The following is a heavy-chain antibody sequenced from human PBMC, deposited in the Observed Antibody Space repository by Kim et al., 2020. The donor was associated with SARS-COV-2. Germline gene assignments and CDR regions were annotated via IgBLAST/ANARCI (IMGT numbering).Heavy chain of an antibody. CDR2: ISWDGGST. V-gene: IGHV3-43*01. J-gene: IGHJ6*02. Sequence: GGSLRLSCAASGFTFDDYTMHWVRQAPGKGLEWVSLISWDGGSTYYADSVKGRFTISRDNSKNSLYLQMNSLRTEDTALYYCAKVRIAVAHWDGMDVWGQGTTVTVSS. CDR1: GFTFDDYT. D-gene: IGHD6-19*01. CDR3: AKVRIAVAHWDGMDV.